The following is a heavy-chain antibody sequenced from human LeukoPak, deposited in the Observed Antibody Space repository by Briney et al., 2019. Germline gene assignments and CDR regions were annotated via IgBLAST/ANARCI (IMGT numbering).Heavy chain of an antibody. D-gene: IGHD6-13*01. V-gene: IGHV4-59*08. Sequence: PSETLSLTCTVAGASTSSYYWSWIRHPPGKGLEWIGYISYSGSPNYNPSLKSRVTISADTSKNQFSLNLSSVTAADTAVYYCARVGHIVAAGTYDWWGQGTLVTVSS. CDR2: ISYSGSP. CDR3: ARVGHIVAAGTYDW. CDR1: GASTSSYY. J-gene: IGHJ4*02.